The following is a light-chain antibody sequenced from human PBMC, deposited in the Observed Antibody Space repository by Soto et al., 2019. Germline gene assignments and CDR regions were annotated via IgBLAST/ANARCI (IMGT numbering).Light chain of an antibody. CDR2: QAS. CDR1: QSISGW. Sequence: DIQMTQSPSTLSASVGDRVTITCRASQSISGWLAWYQQKPGKAPKLLIFQASNLESGVPSRFSGSGFGTEFTLTISSLQPDDFSSYYCQHYNSYPYTFGQGTKLEIK. J-gene: IGKJ2*01. CDR3: QHYNSYPYT. V-gene: IGKV1-5*03.